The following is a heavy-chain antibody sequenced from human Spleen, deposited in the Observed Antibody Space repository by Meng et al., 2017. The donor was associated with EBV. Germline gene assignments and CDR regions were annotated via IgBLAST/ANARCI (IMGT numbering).Heavy chain of an antibody. CDR2: ISGSGGST. CDR3: AKGGASGYYFDY. D-gene: IGHD1-26*01. V-gene: IGHV3-23*01. CDR1: GFTFSSYA. J-gene: IGHJ4*02. Sequence: EVQLLESGGGLVQPGGSLRRSCAASGFTFSSYAMSWVRQAPGKGLEWVSAISGSGGSTYYADSVKGRFTISRDNSKNTLYLQMNSLRAEDTAVYYCAKGGASGYYFDYWGQGTLVTVSS.